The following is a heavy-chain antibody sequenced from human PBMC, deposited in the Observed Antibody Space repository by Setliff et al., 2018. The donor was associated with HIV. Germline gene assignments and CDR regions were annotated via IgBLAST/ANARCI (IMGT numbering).Heavy chain of an antibody. Sequence: SETLSLTCTVSGDSISSYYWSWIRQPPGKGLEWIGYIYYSGSTNYNPSLKSRVTISVDTPKNQFSQKLSSVTAADTAVYYCARDGDYNYYGMDVWGQGTTVTVSS. J-gene: IGHJ6*02. V-gene: IGHV4-59*01. CDR1: GDSISSYY. D-gene: IGHD4-17*01. CDR3: ARDGDYNYYGMDV. CDR2: IYYSGST.